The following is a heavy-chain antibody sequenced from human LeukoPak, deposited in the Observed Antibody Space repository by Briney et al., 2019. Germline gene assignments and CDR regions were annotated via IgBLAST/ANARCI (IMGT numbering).Heavy chain of an antibody. V-gene: IGHV3-33*06. CDR3: AKDLGSGYRQPRFFDY. J-gene: IGHJ4*02. CDR1: GFTFSSYG. CDR2: IWYGGSNK. Sequence: SGGSLRLSCAASGFTFSSYGMHWVRQAPGKGLEWVAVIWYGGSNKYYADSVKGRFTISRDNSKNTLYLQMNSLRAEDTAVYYCAKDLGSGYRQPRFFDYWGQGTLVTVSS. D-gene: IGHD3-3*01.